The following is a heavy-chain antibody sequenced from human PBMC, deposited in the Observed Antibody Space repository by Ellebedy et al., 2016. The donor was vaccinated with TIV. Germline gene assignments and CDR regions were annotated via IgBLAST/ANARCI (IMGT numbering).Heavy chain of an antibody. V-gene: IGHV4-4*07. CDR1: GGSFSTYY. CDR3: AQVGRWNWFDP. Sequence: SETLSLTXTVSGGSFSTYYWTWIRQPAGKGLEWIGRIANGGSTNTNPSLKSRVTMSVDRSKRQFSLTLTSVTAAVTAVYYCAQVGRWNWFDPWGQGILVTVPP. D-gene: IGHD1-26*01. CDR2: IANGGST. J-gene: IGHJ5*02.